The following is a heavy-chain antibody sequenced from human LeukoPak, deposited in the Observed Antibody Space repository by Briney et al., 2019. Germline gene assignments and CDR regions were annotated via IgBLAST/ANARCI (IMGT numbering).Heavy chain of an antibody. CDR3: VRRNYYFDY. CDR1: GFTFSSYA. CDR2: IYYSGST. Sequence: LRLSCAASGFTFSSYAMSWIRQPPGKGLEWVASIYYSGSTYYNPSLKSRVSISVDTSKNQFSLKLSSVTAADTAVYYCVRRNYYFDYWGQGTLVTVSS. J-gene: IGHJ4*02. V-gene: IGHV4-30-2*03.